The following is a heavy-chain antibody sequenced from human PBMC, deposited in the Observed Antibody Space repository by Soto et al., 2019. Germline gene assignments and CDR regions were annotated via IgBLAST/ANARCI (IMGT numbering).Heavy chain of an antibody. V-gene: IGHV4-59*01. J-gene: IGHJ4*02. Sequence: SETLSLTCTVSGGSISSYYWSWIRQPPGKGLEWIGYIYYSGSTNYNPSLKSRVTISVDTSKNQFSLKLSSVTAADTAVYYCARAYYDFWSGKFDYWGQGTLVTVSS. CDR2: IYYSGST. D-gene: IGHD3-3*01. CDR1: GGSISSYY. CDR3: ARAYYDFWSGKFDY.